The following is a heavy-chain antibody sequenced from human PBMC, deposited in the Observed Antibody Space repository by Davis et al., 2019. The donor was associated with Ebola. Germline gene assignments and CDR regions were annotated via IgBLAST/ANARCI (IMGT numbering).Heavy chain of an antibody. CDR1: GYTFTNYG. J-gene: IGHJ4*02. Sequence: ASVKVSCKASGYTFTNYGITWVRQAPGQGLEWMGWINPHNGNTNYAQNVQGRVIMTSDTATTTAYMEVGSLRSDDTAVYYCAREKLSGYVDYWGQGTLVTVSS. D-gene: IGHD5-12*01. CDR3: AREKLSGYVDY. V-gene: IGHV1-18*04. CDR2: INPHNGNT.